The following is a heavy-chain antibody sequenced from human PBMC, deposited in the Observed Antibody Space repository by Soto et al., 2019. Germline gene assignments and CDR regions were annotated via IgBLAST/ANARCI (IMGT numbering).Heavy chain of an antibody. J-gene: IGHJ4*02. Sequence: EVQLLESGGGLVQPGGSLRLSCAASGFTFSSYAMSWVRQAPGKGLEWVSAISGSGGSTYYADSVKGRFTISRDNSKNTLYLQMNSLRAEDTAVYYSAKQGGRAYGSGSSLGGQGTLVTVSS. D-gene: IGHD3-10*01. CDR3: AKQGGRAYGSGSSL. CDR1: GFTFSSYA. V-gene: IGHV3-23*01. CDR2: ISGSGGST.